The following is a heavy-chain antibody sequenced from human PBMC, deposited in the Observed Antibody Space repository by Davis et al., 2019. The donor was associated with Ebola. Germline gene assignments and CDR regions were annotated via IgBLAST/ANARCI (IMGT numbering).Heavy chain of an antibody. CDR2: ISSSRSYI. CDR3: ARVRGGYCSTTSCYIRGDYYYGMDV. CDR1: GFTFTRDW. V-gene: IGHV3-21*01. Sequence: PGGSLRLSCAASGFTFTRDWMTWLRQAPGKGLEWVSSISSSRSYIYYADSVKGRFTISRDNAKNSLYLQMNSLRAEDTAVYYCARVRGGYCSTTSCYIRGDYYYGMDVWGQGTTVTVSS. D-gene: IGHD2-2*02. J-gene: IGHJ6*02.